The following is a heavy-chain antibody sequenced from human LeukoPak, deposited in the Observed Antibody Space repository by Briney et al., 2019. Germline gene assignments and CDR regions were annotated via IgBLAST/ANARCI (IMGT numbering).Heavy chain of an antibody. V-gene: IGHV3-21*01. CDR1: GFTFSSYS. J-gene: IGHJ4*02. D-gene: IGHD3-22*01. CDR2: ISSRGSYI. CDR3: ASGYDSSGYYGSFNDY. Sequence: GGSLGLSCAASGFTFSSYSMNWVRQAPGKGLEWVSSISSRGSYIYYADSVKGRFTISRDNAKNSLYLQMNSLRAEDTAVYYCASGYDSSGYYGSFNDYWGQGTLVTVSS.